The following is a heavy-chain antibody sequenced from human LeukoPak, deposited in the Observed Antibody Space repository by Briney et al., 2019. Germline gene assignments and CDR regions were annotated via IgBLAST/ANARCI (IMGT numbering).Heavy chain of an antibody. CDR2: MNPNSGNT. V-gene: IGHV1-8*01. D-gene: IGHD4-11*01. CDR1: GYTFTSYD. Sequence: VASVKVSCKASGYTFTSYDINWVRQATGQGLEWMGWMNPNSGNTGYAQEFQGRVTMTRNTSISTAYMELSSLRSEDTAVYYCARTYTYGMDVWGQGTTVTVSS. CDR3: ARTYTYGMDV. J-gene: IGHJ6*02.